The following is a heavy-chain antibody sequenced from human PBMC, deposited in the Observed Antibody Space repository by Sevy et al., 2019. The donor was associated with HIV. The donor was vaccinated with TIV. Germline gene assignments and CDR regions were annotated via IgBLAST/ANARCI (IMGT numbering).Heavy chain of an antibody. CDR2: IKSKTDGGTT. V-gene: IGHV3-15*01. CDR3: TTPSRSIVGAPDAFDI. D-gene: IGHD1-26*01. CDR1: GFTFSNAW. Sequence: GGSLRLSCAASGFTFSNAWMSSVRQAPGKGLEWVGRIKSKTDGGTTDYAAPVKGRFTISRDDSKNTLYLQMNSLKTEDTAVYYCTTPSRSIVGAPDAFDIWGQGTMVTVSS. J-gene: IGHJ3*02.